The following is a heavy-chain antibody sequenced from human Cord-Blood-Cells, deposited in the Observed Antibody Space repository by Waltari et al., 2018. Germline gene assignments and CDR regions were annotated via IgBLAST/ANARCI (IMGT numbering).Heavy chain of an antibody. Sequence: QVQLQESVPGLVKPSVTLSRTRTVLAGSITSSSYYWGWIRQPPGKGLEWIGSIYYSGSTYYNPSLKSRVTISVDTSKNQFSLKLSSVTAADTAVYYCSSSSDYWGQGTLVTVSS. J-gene: IGHJ4*02. CDR2: IYYSGST. CDR3: SSSSDY. CDR1: AGSITSSSYY. V-gene: IGHV4-39*01. D-gene: IGHD6-6*01.